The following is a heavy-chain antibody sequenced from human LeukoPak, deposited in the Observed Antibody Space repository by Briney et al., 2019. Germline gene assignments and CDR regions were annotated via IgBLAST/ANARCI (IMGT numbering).Heavy chain of an antibody. CDR1: GFLYSSYA. V-gene: IGHV3-23*01. Sequence: GVPLRLLCAASGFLYSSYAMSCLPGARGEGVEGVSALGGRGANTYYADSVKGRFTISRNNSKNTLYLQVNSLTAEDTAVYYCAKGVGCSGGTCYSGHGMDVWGQGTTVTVSS. D-gene: IGHD2-15*01. J-gene: IGHJ6*02. CDR3: AKGVGCSGGTCYSGHGMDV. CDR2: LGGRGANT.